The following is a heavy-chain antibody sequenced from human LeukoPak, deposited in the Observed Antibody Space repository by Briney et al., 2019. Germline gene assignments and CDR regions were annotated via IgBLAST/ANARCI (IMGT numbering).Heavy chain of an antibody. V-gene: IGHV3-53*01. Sequence: PGGSLRLSCAASGFTVSSNYMSWVRQAPGKGLEWVSVIYSGGSTYYADSVKGRFTISRDNSKNTLYLQMNSLGAEDTAVYYCARGAYYDILTGPYFDYWGQGTLVTVSS. CDR1: GFTVSSNY. CDR3: ARGAYYDILTGPYFDY. CDR2: IYSGGST. D-gene: IGHD3-9*01. J-gene: IGHJ4*02.